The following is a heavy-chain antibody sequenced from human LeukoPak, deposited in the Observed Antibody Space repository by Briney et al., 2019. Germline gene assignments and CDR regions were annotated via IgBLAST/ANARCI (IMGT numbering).Heavy chain of an antibody. CDR3: AKDLGSREAFDI. Sequence: PGGSLRLSCAASGFTLSSNYMSWVRQAPGKGLEWVSVIYSGGSTYYADSVKGRFTISGDSSKNTLYLQMNSLRAEDTAVYYCAKDLGSREAFDIWGQGTMVTVSS. V-gene: IGHV3-66*02. CDR1: GFTLSSNY. CDR2: IYSGGST. D-gene: IGHD2-15*01. J-gene: IGHJ3*02.